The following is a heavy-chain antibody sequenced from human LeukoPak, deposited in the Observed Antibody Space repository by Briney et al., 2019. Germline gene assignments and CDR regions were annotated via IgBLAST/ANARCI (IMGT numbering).Heavy chain of an antibody. Sequence: GGSLRLSCAASGFTFDDYAMHWGRQAPGKGLGWVSLISGDGGSTYYADSVKGRFTISRDNRKNSLYLQMNSLRTEDTALYYCAKVLYGSRIYYNIDYWGQGTLVTVSS. V-gene: IGHV3-43*02. CDR2: ISGDGGST. D-gene: IGHD3-10*01. J-gene: IGHJ4*02. CDR3: AKVLYGSRIYYNIDY. CDR1: GFTFDDYA.